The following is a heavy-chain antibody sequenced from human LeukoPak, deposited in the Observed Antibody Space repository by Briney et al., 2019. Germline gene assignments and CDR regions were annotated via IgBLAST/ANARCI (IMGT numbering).Heavy chain of an antibody. V-gene: IGHV3-30-3*01. Sequence: GGSLRLSCAASGFTFSSYAMHWVRQAPGKGLEWVAVISYDGSNKYYADSVKGRFTISRDNSKNTLYLQMNSLRAEDTAVYYCASEVNCSGGSCYSADYWGQGTLVTVSS. CDR2: ISYDGSNK. J-gene: IGHJ4*02. CDR1: GFTFSSYA. CDR3: ASEVNCSGGSCYSADY. D-gene: IGHD2-15*01.